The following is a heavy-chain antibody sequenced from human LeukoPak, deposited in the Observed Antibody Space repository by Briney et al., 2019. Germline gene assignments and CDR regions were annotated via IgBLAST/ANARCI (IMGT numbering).Heavy chain of an antibody. J-gene: IGHJ4*02. CDR3: ARDLSGIAVAGTGH. V-gene: IGHV4-61*02. CDR2: IYTSGST. CDR1: GGSISSGSYY. D-gene: IGHD6-19*01. Sequence: SETLSLTCTVSGGSISSGSYYWSWIRQPAGKGLEWIGRIYTSGSTNYNPSLKSRVTISVDTSKNQFSLKQSSVTAADTAVYYCARDLSGIAVAGTGHWGQGTLVTVSS.